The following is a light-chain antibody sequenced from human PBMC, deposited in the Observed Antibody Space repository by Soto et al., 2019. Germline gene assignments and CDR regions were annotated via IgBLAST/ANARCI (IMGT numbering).Light chain of an antibody. CDR2: GAS. V-gene: IGKV3-20*01. CDR3: QQYHTSPRT. Sequence: EIVLTQSPGTLSLSPGERATLSCRASQIVNNDLLAWFQQKPGQAPRLVIYGASSRATGIPDRFSGSGSGTDFTLTIARLDPEDFAVYYCQQYHTSPRTFGQGTKVEIK. CDR1: QIVNNDL. J-gene: IGKJ1*01.